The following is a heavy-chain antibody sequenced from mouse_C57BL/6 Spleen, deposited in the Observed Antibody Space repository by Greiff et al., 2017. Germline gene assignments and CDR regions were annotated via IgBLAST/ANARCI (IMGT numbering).Heavy chain of an antibody. V-gene: IGHV1-80*01. J-gene: IGHJ2*01. Sequence: VKLMESGAELVKPGASVKISCKASGYAFSSYWMNWVKQRPGKGLEWIGQIYPGDGDTNYNGKFKGKATLTADKSSSTAYMQLSSLTSEDSAVYFCARGYSNYGGYYFGYWGQGTTLTVSS. CDR2: IYPGDGDT. D-gene: IGHD2-5*01. CDR1: GYAFSSYW. CDR3: ARGYSNYGGYYFGY.